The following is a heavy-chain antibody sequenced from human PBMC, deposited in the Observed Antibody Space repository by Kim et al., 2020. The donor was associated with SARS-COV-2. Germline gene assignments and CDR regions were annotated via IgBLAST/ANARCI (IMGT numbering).Heavy chain of an antibody. CDR1: GGSISSYY. V-gene: IGHV4-59*01. Sequence: SETLSLTCTVSGGSISSYYWSWIRQPPGKGLEWIGYIYYSGSTNYNPSLKSRVTISVDTSKNQFSLKLSSVTAADTAVYYCARVRYYGSGSGMDVWGQGTTVTVSS. CDR3: ARVRYYGSGSGMDV. J-gene: IGHJ6*02. D-gene: IGHD3-10*01. CDR2: IYYSGST.